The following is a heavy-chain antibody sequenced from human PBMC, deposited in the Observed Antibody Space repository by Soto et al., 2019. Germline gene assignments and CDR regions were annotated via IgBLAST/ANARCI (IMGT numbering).Heavy chain of an antibody. CDR1: GFTFSSYA. J-gene: IGHJ3*02. D-gene: IGHD2-15*01. Sequence: EVQLLESGGGLVQPGGSLRLSCAASGFTFSSYAMSWVRQAPGKGLEWVSAISGSGGSTYYADSVKGRFTISRDNSKNTRYLQMNSLRAEDTAVYYCARDRYCSGGSCYSEWAFDIWGQGKMVTVSS. CDR3: ARDRYCSGGSCYSEWAFDI. CDR2: ISGSGGST. V-gene: IGHV3-23*01.